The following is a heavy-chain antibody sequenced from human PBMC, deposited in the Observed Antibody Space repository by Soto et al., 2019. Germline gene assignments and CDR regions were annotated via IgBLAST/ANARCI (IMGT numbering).Heavy chain of an antibody. J-gene: IGHJ4*02. CDR1: GFTFSSYA. V-gene: IGHV3-23*01. Sequence: EVQLLESGGGLVQPGGSLRLSCAASGFTFSSYAMSWVRQAPGKGLEWVSGISGSGEDTYYADSVEGRFTMSRDNSKDTLYLQINSPRADDTAVYYCAKEQLERRFGFDYWGQGALVTVSP. CDR3: AKEQLERRFGFDY. CDR2: ISGSGEDT. D-gene: IGHD1-1*01.